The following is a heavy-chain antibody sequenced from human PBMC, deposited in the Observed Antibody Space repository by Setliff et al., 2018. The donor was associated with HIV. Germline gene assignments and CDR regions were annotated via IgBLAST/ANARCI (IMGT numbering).Heavy chain of an antibody. J-gene: IGHJ5*02. CDR1: GLTFSTYT. CDR3: ARGVVVAAHNWFDP. CDR2: ISSSSDTI. Sequence: PGESLKISCAASGLTFSTYTMNWVRQAPGKGLEWVSSISSSSDTIYYADSVKGRFTISRDNAKNSLYLQMNSLRAEDTAIYYCARGVVVAAHNWFDPWGQGTLVTVSS. D-gene: IGHD2-15*01. V-gene: IGHV3-48*01.